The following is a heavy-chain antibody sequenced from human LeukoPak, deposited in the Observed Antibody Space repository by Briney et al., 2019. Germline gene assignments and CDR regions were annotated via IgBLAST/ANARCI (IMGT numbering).Heavy chain of an antibody. Sequence: KPSETLSLTCTVSGGSISSYYWSWIRQPPGKGLEWIGYIYYSGSTNYNPSLKSRVTISVDTSKNQFSLKLSSVTAADTAVYYCARDYRDPADNWFDPWGQGTLVTVSS. V-gene: IGHV4-59*01. CDR3: ARDYRDPADNWFDP. CDR2: IYYSGST. CDR1: GGSISSYY. D-gene: IGHD3-16*02. J-gene: IGHJ5*02.